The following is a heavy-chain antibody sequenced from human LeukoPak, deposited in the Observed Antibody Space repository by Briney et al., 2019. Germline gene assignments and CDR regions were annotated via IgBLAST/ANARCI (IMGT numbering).Heavy chain of an antibody. CDR3: AKDRRVPWVYSSGWYFDY. CDR2: ISGSGGST. D-gene: IGHD6-19*01. J-gene: IGHJ4*02. Sequence: PGGSLRLSCAASGFTFSSYAMSWVRQAPGEGLEWVSAISGSGGSTYYADSVKGRFTISRDNSKNTLYLQMNSLRAEDTAVYYCAKDRRVPWVYSSGWYFDYWGQGTLVTVSS. V-gene: IGHV3-23*01. CDR1: GFTFSSYA.